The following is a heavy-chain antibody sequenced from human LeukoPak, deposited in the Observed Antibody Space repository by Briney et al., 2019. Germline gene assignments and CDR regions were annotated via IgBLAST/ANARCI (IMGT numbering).Heavy chain of an antibody. D-gene: IGHD6-19*01. CDR3: ARERGRDSGWYIGTIRGFDP. Sequence: PGASVKVSCKASGYTFTSYGISWVRQAPGQGLEWMGWISAYNGNTNYAQKLQGRVTMTTDTSTSTAYMELRSLRSDDTAVYYCARERGRDSGWYIGTIRGFDPWGQGTLVTVSS. V-gene: IGHV1-18*01. CDR2: ISAYNGNT. J-gene: IGHJ5*02. CDR1: GYTFTSYG.